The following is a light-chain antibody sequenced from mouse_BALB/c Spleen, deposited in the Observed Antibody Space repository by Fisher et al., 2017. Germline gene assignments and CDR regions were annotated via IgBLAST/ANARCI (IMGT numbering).Light chain of an antibody. Sequence: DIVITQTTASLAVSLGQRATISCRASESVDSYGNSFMHWYQQKPGSSPKIWIYGISNLASGVPARFSGSGSGTSFSFTINSMEAEDVATYYCQQRSSYPPYTFGGGTKLEIK. CDR1: ESVDSYGNSF. CDR2: GIS. J-gene: IGKJ2*01. V-gene: IGKV4-90*01. CDR3: QQRSSYPPYT.